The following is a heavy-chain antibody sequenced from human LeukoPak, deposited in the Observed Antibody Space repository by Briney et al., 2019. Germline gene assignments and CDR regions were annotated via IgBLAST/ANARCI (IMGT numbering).Heavy chain of an antibody. CDR2: ISAYNGNT. Sequence: ASVKVSCKASGGTFSSYAISWVRQARGQGGEWMGWISAYNGNTNYAQKLQGRVTMTTDPSTSTAYMELRSLRSDDTAVYYCARSSLNSVTTPVLLWGQGTMDSV. CDR1: GGTFSSYA. V-gene: IGHV1-18*01. CDR3: ARSSLNSVTTPVLL. D-gene: IGHD4-17*01. J-gene: IGHJ3*01.